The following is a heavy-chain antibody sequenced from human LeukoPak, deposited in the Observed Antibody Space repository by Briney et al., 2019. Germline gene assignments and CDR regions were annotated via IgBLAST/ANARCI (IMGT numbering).Heavy chain of an antibody. J-gene: IGHJ4*02. CDR2: INHSGST. Sequence: SETLSLTFAVYGGSFSGYFWSWIRQPPGKGLEWIGEINHSGSTNYNPSLKSRVTISVDTSKNQFSLKLSSVTAADTAVYYCASRPRGSFDNGAQGTLVTVSS. V-gene: IGHV4-34*01. CDR1: GGSFSGYF. CDR3: ASRPRGSFDN.